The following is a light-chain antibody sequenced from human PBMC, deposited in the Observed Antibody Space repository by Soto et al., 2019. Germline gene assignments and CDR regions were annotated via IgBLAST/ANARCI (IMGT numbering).Light chain of an antibody. CDR1: SNDIGAYNY. Sequence: QSVLTQPASVSGSPGQSITISCTGTSNDIGAYNYVSWYQQHPGKAPKLMIYDVRNRPSGVSNRFPGSKSGNTASLTISGLHTEDEADYYCSSYVSSSTLVFGTGTKVTVL. CDR3: SSYVSSSTLV. J-gene: IGLJ1*01. CDR2: DVR. V-gene: IGLV2-14*01.